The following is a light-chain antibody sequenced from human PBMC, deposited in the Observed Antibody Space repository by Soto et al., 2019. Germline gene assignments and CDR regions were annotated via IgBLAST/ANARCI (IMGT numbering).Light chain of an antibody. V-gene: IGLV1-47*01. CDR2: RDS. CDR1: SSSIGSNY. J-gene: IGLJ1*01. Sequence: QSVLTQPPSTSGTPGQRVTISCSESSSSIGSNYIYWYQQLPGTAPKLLIYRDSQRPSGVPDRFSGSKSGTSASLAISGLRTEDEGDYYCSSYTSTSAYYVFGTGTKLTVL. CDR3: SSYTSTSAYYV.